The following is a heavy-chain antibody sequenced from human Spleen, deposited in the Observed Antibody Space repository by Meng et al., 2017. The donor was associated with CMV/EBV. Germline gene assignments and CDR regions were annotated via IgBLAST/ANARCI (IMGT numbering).Heavy chain of an antibody. V-gene: IGHV4-34*01. CDR2: INHSEGT. D-gene: IGHD2-2*01. CDR3: ARAHCNRINCYFRFDP. CDR1: GGSFTGFY. Sequence: SETLSLTCTLHGGSFTGFYWSWFRQPPGKGLEWIGEINHSEGTNYNPSLKRRFTISLDKSTNELSLVLTSATAADTAVYYCARAHCNRINCYFRFDPWGQGSLVTVSS. J-gene: IGHJ5*02.